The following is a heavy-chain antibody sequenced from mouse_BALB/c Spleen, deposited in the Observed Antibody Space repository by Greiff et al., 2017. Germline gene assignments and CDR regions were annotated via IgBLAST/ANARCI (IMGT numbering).Heavy chain of an antibody. V-gene: IGHV1-85*01. CDR3: ARGIITTVVAPSYWYFDV. CDR1: GYTFTSYD. Sequence: QVQLQQSGAELVKPGASVKLSCKASGYTFTSYDINWVRQRPEQGLEWIGWIFPGDGSTKYNEKFKGKATLTTDKSSSTAYMQLSRLTSEDSAVYFCARGIITTVVAPSYWYFDVWGAGTTVTVSS. J-gene: IGHJ1*01. CDR2: IFPGDGST. D-gene: IGHD1-1*01.